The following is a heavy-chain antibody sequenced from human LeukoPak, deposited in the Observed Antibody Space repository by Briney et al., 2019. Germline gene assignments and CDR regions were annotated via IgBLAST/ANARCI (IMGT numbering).Heavy chain of an antibody. CDR1: GYTFTAYY. J-gene: IGHJ3*02. CDR2: INPNSGDT. Sequence: ASVNVSCKASGYTFTAYYIHWVRQAPGQGLEWMGWINPNSGDTNYAQKFHGRVTMTRDTSISTAYMELNSLRSDDTAIYYCARDLAFGEMVTNRGAFDIWGQGTMVTVPS. D-gene: IGHD5-24*01. V-gene: IGHV1-2*02. CDR3: ARDLAFGEMVTNRGAFDI.